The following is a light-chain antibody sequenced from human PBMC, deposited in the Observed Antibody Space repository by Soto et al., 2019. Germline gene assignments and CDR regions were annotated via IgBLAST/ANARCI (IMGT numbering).Light chain of an antibody. Sequence: EIVMTQSPATLSVSPGERATLSCRASQSVSNILAWYQQKPGQAPRLLIYGASTRATGIPARFSGSGSGTEFTLTISSRQSEDFAVYYCQQYNNWPLTFGQGTKVEIK. CDR2: GAS. V-gene: IGKV3-15*01. J-gene: IGKJ1*01. CDR1: QSVSNI. CDR3: QQYNNWPLT.